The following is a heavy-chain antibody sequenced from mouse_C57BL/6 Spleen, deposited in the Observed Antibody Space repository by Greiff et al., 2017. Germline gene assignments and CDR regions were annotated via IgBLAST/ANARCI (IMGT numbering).Heavy chain of an antibody. V-gene: IGHV3-3*01. CDR1: GFSINSDCY. Sequence: EVMLVESGPSLVRPSQTLSLTCTVTGFSINSDCYWIWIRQFPGNKLEYIGYTFYSGITYYNPSLESRTYITRDTSKNQFSLKFSSVTTEDTATYYCARAYGYDGYFDVWGTGTTVTVSS. CDR2: TFYSGIT. D-gene: IGHD2-2*01. J-gene: IGHJ1*03. CDR3: ARAYGYDGYFDV.